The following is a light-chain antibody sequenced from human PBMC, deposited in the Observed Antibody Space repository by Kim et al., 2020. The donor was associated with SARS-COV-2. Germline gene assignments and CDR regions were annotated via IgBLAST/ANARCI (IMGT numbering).Light chain of an antibody. CDR3: QVWDSSSDQYV. CDR2: YDT. J-gene: IGLJ1*01. V-gene: IGLV3-21*04. Sequence: APGKPARINCGGNNIGGKSVHWYHQKACQAPVLVISYDTDRPSGIPERFSGSNSGNTATLTISKVEAGDEADYYCQVWDSSSDQYVFGTGTKVTVL. CDR1: NIGGKS.